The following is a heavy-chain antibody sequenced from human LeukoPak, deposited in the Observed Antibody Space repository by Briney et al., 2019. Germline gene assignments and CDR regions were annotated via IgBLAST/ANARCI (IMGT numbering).Heavy chain of an antibody. CDR2: IIPILGIA. CDR1: GGTFSSYA. Sequence: ASVKVSCKASGGTFSSYAISWVRQAPGQGLEWMGRIIPILGIANYAQKFQGRVTITADKSTSTAYMELSSLRSEDTAVYYCARAYGGYSGYEGYWGQGTLVIVSS. D-gene: IGHD5-12*01. J-gene: IGHJ4*02. V-gene: IGHV1-69*04. CDR3: ARAYGGYSGYEGY.